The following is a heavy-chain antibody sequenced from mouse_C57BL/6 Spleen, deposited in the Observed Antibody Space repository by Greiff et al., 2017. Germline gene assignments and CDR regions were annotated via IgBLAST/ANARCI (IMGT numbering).Heavy chain of an antibody. CDR3: ARGDYSNYGFAY. J-gene: IGHJ3*01. Sequence: EVKLQESGPGMVKPSQSLSLTCTVTGYSITSGYDWHWIRHFPGNKLEWMGYIRYSGSTNYNPSLKSRISITHDTSKNHFFLKLNSVTTEDTATYYCARGDYSNYGFAYWGQGTLVTVSA. CDR2: IRYSGST. CDR1: GYSITSGYD. V-gene: IGHV3-1*01. D-gene: IGHD2-5*01.